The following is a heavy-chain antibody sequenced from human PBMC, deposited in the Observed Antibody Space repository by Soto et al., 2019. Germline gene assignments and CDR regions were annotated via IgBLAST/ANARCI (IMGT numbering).Heavy chain of an antibody. CDR2: ISYDGSNK. Sequence: GGSLRLSCAASGFTFSSDGMHWVRQGPGKGLEWVAVISYDGSNKYYADSVKGRFTISRDNSKNTLYLQMNSLRAEDTAVYYCAKWLVGFDPWGQGTLVTVSS. J-gene: IGHJ5*02. CDR1: GFTFSSDG. CDR3: AKWLVGFDP. V-gene: IGHV3-30*18. D-gene: IGHD6-19*01.